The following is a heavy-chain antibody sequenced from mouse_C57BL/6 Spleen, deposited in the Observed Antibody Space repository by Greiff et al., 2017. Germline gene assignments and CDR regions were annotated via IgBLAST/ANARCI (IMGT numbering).Heavy chain of an antibody. CDR1: GYTFTNYW. V-gene: IGHV1-63*01. CDR3: ARLSTVVAMDY. J-gene: IGHJ4*01. Sequence: VKLVESGAELVRPGTSVKMSCKASGYTFTNYWIGWAKQRPGHGLEWIGDIYPGGGYTNYNEKFKGKATLTADKSSSTAYMQFSSLTSEDSAIYYCARLSTVVAMDYWGQGTSVTVSS. D-gene: IGHD1-1*01. CDR2: IYPGGGYT.